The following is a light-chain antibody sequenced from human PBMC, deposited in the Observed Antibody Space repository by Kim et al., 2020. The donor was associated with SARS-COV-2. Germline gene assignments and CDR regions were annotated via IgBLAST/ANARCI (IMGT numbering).Light chain of an antibody. CDR2: EDN. J-gene: IGLJ2*01. Sequence: TVTISCTRSSGSIASNYVQWYQQRPGSAPTTVIYEDNQRPSGVPDRFSGSIDRSSNSASLTISGLKTEDEADYYCQSYDSSNLHVVFGGGTQLTVL. CDR3: QSYDSSNLHVV. V-gene: IGLV6-57*03. CDR1: SGSIASNY.